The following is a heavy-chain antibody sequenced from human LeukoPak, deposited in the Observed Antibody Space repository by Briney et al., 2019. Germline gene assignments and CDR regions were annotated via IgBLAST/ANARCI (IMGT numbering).Heavy chain of an antibody. D-gene: IGHD2-15*01. Sequence: GGSLRLSCAASGFTFSSYAMHWVRQAPGKGLEGVAVISYDGSNKYYADSVKGRFTISRDNSKNTLYLQMNSLRAEDTAVYYCAREDIVVVVATVGGCAFDIWGQGTMVTVSS. V-gene: IGHV3-30-3*01. CDR2: ISYDGSNK. J-gene: IGHJ3*02. CDR3: AREDIVVVVATVGGCAFDI. CDR1: GFTFSSYA.